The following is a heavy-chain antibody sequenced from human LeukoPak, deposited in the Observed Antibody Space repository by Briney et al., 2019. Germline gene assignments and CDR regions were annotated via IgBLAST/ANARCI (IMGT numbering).Heavy chain of an antibody. CDR3: ARHSYYDFWSGFRS. Sequence: PSETLSLTCAVYGGPFSGYYWSWIRQPPGKGLEWIGEINHSGSTNYNPSLKSRVTISVDTSKNQFSLKLSSVTAADTAVYYCARHSYYDFWSGFRSWGQGTLVTVSS. J-gene: IGHJ5*02. CDR2: INHSGST. V-gene: IGHV4-34*01. CDR1: GGPFSGYY. D-gene: IGHD3-3*01.